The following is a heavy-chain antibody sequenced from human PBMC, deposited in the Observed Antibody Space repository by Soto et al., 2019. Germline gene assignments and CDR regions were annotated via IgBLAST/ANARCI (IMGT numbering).Heavy chain of an antibody. Sequence: ASVKVSCKASGYTFTSYAMHWVRQAPGQGLEWMGWINPNSGGTNYAQKFQGWVTMTRDTSISTAYMELSRLRSDDTAVYYCARGFGEMATLGYWGQGTLVTVSS. D-gene: IGHD3-10*01. CDR2: INPNSGGT. CDR3: ARGFGEMATLGY. CDR1: GYTFTSYA. J-gene: IGHJ4*02. V-gene: IGHV1-2*04.